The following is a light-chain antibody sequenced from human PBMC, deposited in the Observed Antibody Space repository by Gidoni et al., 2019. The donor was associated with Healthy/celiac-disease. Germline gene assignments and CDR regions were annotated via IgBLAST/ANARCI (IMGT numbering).Light chain of an antibody. V-gene: IGKV3-11*01. CDR3: QQRSNWPPQYT. CDR2: DAS. CDR1: QSVSSY. J-gene: IGKJ2*01. Sequence: VLTHSPATLSLSPGERATLSCRASQSVSSYLAWYQQKPGQAPRLLIYDASNRATGIPDRFSGSGSGTDFTLTISSLEPEDFAVYYCQQRSNWPPQYTLGQGTKLEIK.